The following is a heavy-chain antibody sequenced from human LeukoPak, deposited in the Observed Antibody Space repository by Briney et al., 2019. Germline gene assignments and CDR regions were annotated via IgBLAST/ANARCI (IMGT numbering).Heavy chain of an antibody. D-gene: IGHD3-3*01. CDR3: ARGHKNVLRFLEWLSRPYYFDY. CDR2: MNPNSGNT. J-gene: IGHJ4*02. CDR1: GYTITSYD. Sequence: ASVKVSCKASGYTITSYDINWVRQATGQGLEWMGWMNPNSGNTGYAQKFQGRVTMTRNTSISTAYMELSSLRSEDTAVYCCARGHKNVLRFLEWLSRPYYFDYWGQGTLVTVSS. V-gene: IGHV1-8*01.